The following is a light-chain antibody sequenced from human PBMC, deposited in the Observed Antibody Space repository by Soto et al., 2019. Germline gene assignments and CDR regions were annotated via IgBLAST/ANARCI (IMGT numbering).Light chain of an antibody. CDR2: EVS. J-gene: IGLJ2*01. CDR1: SSGVGGYNY. Sequence: QSALTQPRSVSGSPGQSVTISCTGTSSGVGGYNYVSWYQQYPGKAPRLIIYEVSNRPSGVSNRFSGSKSGNTASLTISGLRAEDEGDYFCSSFTGTSALILFGGGTKVTVL. V-gene: IGLV2-14*01. CDR3: SSFTGTSALIL.